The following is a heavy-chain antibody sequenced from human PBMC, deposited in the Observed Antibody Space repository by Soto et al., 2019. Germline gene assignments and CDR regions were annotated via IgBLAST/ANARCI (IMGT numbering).Heavy chain of an antibody. D-gene: IGHD3-3*01. Sequence: GGSLRLSCAASGFTVSSSYMSWVRQAPGKGLEWVSVIYSGGSTYYADSVKGRFTISRDNSKNTLYLQMNSLRAEDTAVYYCARDQAVYDFWSGSGEHYYYYGMDVWGQGTTVTVSS. J-gene: IGHJ6*02. CDR2: IYSGGST. CDR1: GFTVSSSY. V-gene: IGHV3-53*01. CDR3: ARDQAVYDFWSGSGEHYYYYGMDV.